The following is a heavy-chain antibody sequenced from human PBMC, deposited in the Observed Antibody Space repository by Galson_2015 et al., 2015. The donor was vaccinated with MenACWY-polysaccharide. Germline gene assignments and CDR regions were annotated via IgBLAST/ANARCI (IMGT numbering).Heavy chain of an antibody. D-gene: IGHD7-27*01. CDR3: ATQAWGRFDY. CDR2: IKGDGSET. CDR1: GLTFSSHW. Sequence: SLRLSCAASGLTFSSHWMSWVRQAPGKGLEWVANIKGDGSETYYVESMKGRFTISRDNAKNSLYLQVNSLRVEDTAVYYCATQAWGRFDYWGQGALVTVSS. V-gene: IGHV3-7*03. J-gene: IGHJ4*02.